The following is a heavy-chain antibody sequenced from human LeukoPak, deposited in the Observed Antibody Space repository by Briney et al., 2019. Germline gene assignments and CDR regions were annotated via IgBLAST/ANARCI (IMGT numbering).Heavy chain of an antibody. J-gene: IGHJ4*02. Sequence: PGGSLRLSCAASGFTFSRYWMSWLRQAPGKGLEWVANIKEDGSEKHYVDSVKGRFTISRDNAKNSLSLQVDSLRVEDTAVYYCAKDGSGWSGYWGQGTLVTVSS. CDR3: AKDGSGWSGY. D-gene: IGHD6-19*01. CDR2: IKEDGSEK. V-gene: IGHV3-7*01. CDR1: GFTFSRYW.